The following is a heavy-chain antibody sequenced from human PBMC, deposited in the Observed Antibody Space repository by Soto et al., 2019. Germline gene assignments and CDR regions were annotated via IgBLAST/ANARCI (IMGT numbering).Heavy chain of an antibody. CDR1: GITFRSFG. Sequence: QVQLVESGGGVVQPGRSLRLSCAASGITFRSFGMHWVRQAPGKGLEWVALISYDGSNKYYADSVRGRFTISRDNSKNTLFLQMNSLRAEDTAVYYCAKIPDADGLYDSSGFSLDYWGQGTLVTVSA. D-gene: IGHD3-22*01. CDR2: ISYDGSNK. V-gene: IGHV3-30*18. J-gene: IGHJ4*02. CDR3: AKIPDADGLYDSSGFSLDY.